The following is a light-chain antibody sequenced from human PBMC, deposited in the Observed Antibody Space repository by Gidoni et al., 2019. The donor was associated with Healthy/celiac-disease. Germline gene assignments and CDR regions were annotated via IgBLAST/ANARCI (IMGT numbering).Light chain of an antibody. CDR1: QSVSSY. V-gene: IGKV3-11*01. CDR3: QQRSNWPPT. J-gene: IGKJ4*01. CDR2: DAF. Sequence: EIVLKQSPATLSLSPGERATLSCRASQSVSSYLAWYQHKPGKAPRLLIYDAFNSAPGIPSRLSGSGSGTDFTLTISCREPEDFAVYYCQQRSNWPPTFGGGTKVEIK.